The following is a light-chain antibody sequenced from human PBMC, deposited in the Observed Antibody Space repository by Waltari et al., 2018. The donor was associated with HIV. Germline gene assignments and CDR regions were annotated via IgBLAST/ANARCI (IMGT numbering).Light chain of an antibody. CDR3: QQYNNWPSLT. V-gene: IGKV3-15*01. J-gene: IGKJ4*01. Sequence: IVMTQSPATLSVSPGERATLSCRASQSVSNNLAWYQQKPGQAPRLLIYGASTRATGIPARFSGSGSGTEFTLTISRLQSEDFAVYYCQQYNNWPSLTFGGGTKVEIK. CDR1: QSVSNN. CDR2: GAS.